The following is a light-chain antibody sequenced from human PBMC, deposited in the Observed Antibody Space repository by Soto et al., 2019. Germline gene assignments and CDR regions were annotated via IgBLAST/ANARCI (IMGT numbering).Light chain of an antibody. CDR2: EVT. CDR3: NSFTSSSTSYV. Sequence: QSALIQPASVSGSPGQSIAISCTGTSSDVGGYNHVSWYQQYPGKVPKLIIYEVTNRPSGVSNRFSGPKSGNTASLTISGLQAEDEADYYCNSFTSSSTSYVFGTGTKLTVL. J-gene: IGLJ1*01. V-gene: IGLV2-14*01. CDR1: SSDVGGYNH.